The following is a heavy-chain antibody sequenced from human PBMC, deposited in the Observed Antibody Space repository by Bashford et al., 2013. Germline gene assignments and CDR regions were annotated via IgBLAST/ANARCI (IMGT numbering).Heavy chain of an antibody. J-gene: IGHJ4*02. V-gene: IGHV4-34*01. D-gene: IGHD3-3*01. Sequence: SSETLSLTCAVYGGSFSGYYWSWIRQPPGKGLEWIGEINHSGSTNYNPSLKSRVTISVDTSKNQFSLKLSSVTAADTAVYYCARGEVWSYYFDYVGPGNPGHRLL. CDR1: GGSFSGYY. CDR2: INHSGST. CDR3: ARGEVWSYYFDY.